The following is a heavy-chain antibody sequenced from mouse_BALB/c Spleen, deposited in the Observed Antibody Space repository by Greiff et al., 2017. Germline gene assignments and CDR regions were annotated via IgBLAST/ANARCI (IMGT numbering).Heavy chain of an antibody. V-gene: IGHV1-20*02. Sequence: EVQLQQSGPELVKPGASVKISCKASGYSFTGYFMNWVMQSHGKSLEWIGRINPYNGDTFYNQKFKGKATLTVDKSSSTAHMELRSLASEDSAVYYCAREGDLGSYAMDYWGQGTSVTVSS. CDR1: GYSFTGYF. CDR3: AREGDLGSYAMDY. CDR2: INPYNGDT. J-gene: IGHJ4*01.